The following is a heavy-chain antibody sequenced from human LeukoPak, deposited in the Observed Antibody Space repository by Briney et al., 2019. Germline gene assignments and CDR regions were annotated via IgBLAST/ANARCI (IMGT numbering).Heavy chain of an antibody. CDR2: ISGSGGST. D-gene: IGHD3-3*01. V-gene: IGHV3-23*01. Sequence: PGGSLRLSCTASGFTFGDYAMSWVRQAPGKGLEWVSAISGSGGSTYYADSVKGRFTISRDNSKNTLYLQMNSLRAEDTAVYYCAKSVVVIIRGAFDYWGQGTLVTVSS. CDR1: GFTFGDYA. CDR3: AKSVVVIIRGAFDY. J-gene: IGHJ4*02.